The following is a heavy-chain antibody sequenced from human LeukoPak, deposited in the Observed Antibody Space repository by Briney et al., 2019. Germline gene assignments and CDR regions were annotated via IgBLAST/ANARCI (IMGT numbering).Heavy chain of an antibody. CDR3: AKDLTIFGVVISAPFDY. D-gene: IGHD3-3*01. CDR1: GFAFSTSY. CDR2: IYSSGSA. V-gene: IGHV3-66*01. Sequence: GGSLRLSCAASGFAFSTSYINWVRQAPGRGLEWVSVIYSSGSAFYADSVEGRFIVSRDNSKNTLYLQMNSLRAEDTAVYYCAKDLTIFGVVISAPFDYWGQGTLVTVSS. J-gene: IGHJ4*02.